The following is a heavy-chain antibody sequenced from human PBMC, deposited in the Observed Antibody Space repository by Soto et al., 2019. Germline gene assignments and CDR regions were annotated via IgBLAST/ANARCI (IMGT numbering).Heavy chain of an antibody. V-gene: IGHV3-15*07. D-gene: IGHD6-13*01. J-gene: IGHJ6*02. Sequence: GGSLRLSCAASGLTFANAWMNWVRQAPGKGLEWVGRIKSKTDGGTTDYAAPVKGRFTISRDDSKNTLYLQMNSLKTEDTAVYYCTTDGYSSSLYYYYGMDVWGQGTTVTVSS. CDR1: GLTFANAW. CDR3: TTDGYSSSLYYYYGMDV. CDR2: IKSKTDGGTT.